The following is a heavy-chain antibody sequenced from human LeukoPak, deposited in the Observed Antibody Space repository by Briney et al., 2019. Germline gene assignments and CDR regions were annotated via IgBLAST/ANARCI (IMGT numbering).Heavy chain of an antibody. CDR1: GFTFSSYG. Sequence: GGSLRLSCAASGFTFSSYGMHWVRQAPGKGLEWVAFIRYDGSNKYYADSVKGRFTISRDNSKNTLYLQMNSLRAEDTALYYCAKVSTYDSSAYYSAGYDYWGQGTLVTVSS. CDR2: IRYDGSNK. V-gene: IGHV3-30*02. D-gene: IGHD3-22*01. J-gene: IGHJ4*02. CDR3: AKVSTYDSSAYYSAGYDY.